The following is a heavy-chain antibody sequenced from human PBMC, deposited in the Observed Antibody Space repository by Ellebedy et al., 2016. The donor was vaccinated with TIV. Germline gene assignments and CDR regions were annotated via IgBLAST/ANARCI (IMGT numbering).Heavy chain of an antibody. Sequence: MPSETLSLTCAVYGGSFSGYYWSWIRQPPGKGLEWIGEINHSGSTNYNPSLKSRVTISVDTSKNQFSLKLSSVTAADTAVYYCARHYLGVPGCMDVWGQGTTVTVSS. CDR2: INHSGST. CDR3: ARHYLGVPGCMDV. D-gene: IGHD1-26*01. V-gene: IGHV4-34*01. CDR1: GGSFSGYY. J-gene: IGHJ6*02.